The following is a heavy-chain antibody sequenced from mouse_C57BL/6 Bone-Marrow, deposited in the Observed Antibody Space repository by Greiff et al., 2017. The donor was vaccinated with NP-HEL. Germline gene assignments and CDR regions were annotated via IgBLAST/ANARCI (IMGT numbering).Heavy chain of an antibody. CDR1: GYTFTDYY. J-gene: IGHJ3*01. Sequence: QVQLKQSGAELVRPGASVKLSCKASGYTFTDYYINWVKQRPGQGLEWIARIYPGSGNTYYNEKFKAKATLTAEKSSSTAYMQLSSLTSEDSAVYFCAGGDYGAYWGQGTLVTVSA. CDR2: IYPGSGNT. CDR3: AGGDYGAY. D-gene: IGHD2-13*01. V-gene: IGHV1-76*01.